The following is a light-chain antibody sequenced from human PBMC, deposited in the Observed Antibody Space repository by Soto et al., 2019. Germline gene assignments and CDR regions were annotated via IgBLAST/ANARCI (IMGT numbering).Light chain of an antibody. CDR3: QHSYFTPNP. J-gene: IGKJ5*01. CDR1: QGISSY. Sequence: AIRLTKTTSSLSASTGDRVTITCRASQGISSYLAWYQQKPGKAPKLLIYAASNLQTGVPSRFSGSGSGTDFTLTINSLQPEDFATYSCQHSYFTPNPFGQ. CDR2: AAS. V-gene: IGKV1-8*01.